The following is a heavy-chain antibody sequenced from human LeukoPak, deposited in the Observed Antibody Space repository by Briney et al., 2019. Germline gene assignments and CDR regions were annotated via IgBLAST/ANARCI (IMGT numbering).Heavy chain of an antibody. CDR3: ARQSYDYGSGSHLDY. CDR2: IYYSGST. Sequence: SETLSLTCTVSGGSISRYYWNWIRQPPGKGLVWIGYIYYSGSTNYNPSLKSRVTILVDISKNQFSLKLSSVTAADTAVYYCARQSYDYGSGSHLDYWGQGTLATVSS. J-gene: IGHJ4*02. CDR1: GGSISRYY. D-gene: IGHD3-10*01. V-gene: IGHV4-59*08.